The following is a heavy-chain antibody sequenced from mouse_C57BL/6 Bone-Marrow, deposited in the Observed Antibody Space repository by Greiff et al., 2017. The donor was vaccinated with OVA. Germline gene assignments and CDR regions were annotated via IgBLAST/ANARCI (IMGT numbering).Heavy chain of an antibody. CDR2: INPNNGGT. D-gene: IGHD2-3*01. V-gene: IGHV1-18*01. J-gene: IGHJ3*01. CDR3: ARSYDGYYVEVWFAY. Sequence: DVKLQESGPELVKPGASVKIPCKASGYTFTDYNMDWVKQSHGKSLEWIGDINPNNGGTIYNQKFKGKATLTVDKSSSTAYMELRSLTSEDTAVYYCARSYDGYYVEVWFAYWGQGTLVTVSA. CDR1: GYTFTDYN.